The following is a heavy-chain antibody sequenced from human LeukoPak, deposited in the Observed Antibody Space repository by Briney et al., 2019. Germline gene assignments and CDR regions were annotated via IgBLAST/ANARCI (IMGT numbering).Heavy chain of an antibody. CDR1: GLTVTNAW. CDR3: TTGIRGD. D-gene: IGHD3-10*01. V-gene: IGHV3-15*07. CDR2: IASKTDGGAT. J-gene: IGHJ4*02. Sequence: GESLRLSCSASGLTVTNAWTNRVRKAPGEGQDWVGRIASKTDGGATDYAAPVKGRFTISRDDSKNTLNLQMNSLKTEDTAVYYCTTGIRGDWGQGTLVTVSS.